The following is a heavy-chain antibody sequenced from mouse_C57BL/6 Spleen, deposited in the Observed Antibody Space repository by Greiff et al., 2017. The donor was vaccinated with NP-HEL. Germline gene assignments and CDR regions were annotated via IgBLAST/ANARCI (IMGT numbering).Heavy chain of an antibody. J-gene: IGHJ3*01. CDR3: SKNTRTGFAY. CDR1: GFSLTSYG. V-gene: IGHV2-4*01. Sequence: VQLQQSGPGLVQPSQCLSITCTVSGFSLTSYGVHWVRQPPGKGLEWLGVMWSGGSTDYNAAFISRLSISKDNSKSQVFFKMNSLQADDTAIYYCSKNTRTGFAYWGQGTLVTVSA. CDR2: MWSGGST.